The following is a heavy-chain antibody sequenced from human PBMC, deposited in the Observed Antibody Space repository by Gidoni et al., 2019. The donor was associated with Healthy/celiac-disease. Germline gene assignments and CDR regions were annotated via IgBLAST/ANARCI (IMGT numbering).Heavy chain of an antibody. J-gene: IGHJ4*02. CDR2: IKSIPNGGTT. V-gene: IGHV3-15*01. CDR3: TTDRCSSTSCYFDY. Sequence: EVELVESGGGVVKPGGAVRLSCAASGGTLRNAWMRWVRQVPGKGLEWVGRIKSIPNGGTTDYAAPVTCIFTISRDDSTNTLYLQMNSLKTEDTAVYYCTTDRCSSTSCYFDYWGQGTLVTVSS. D-gene: IGHD2-2*01. CDR1: GGTLRNAW.